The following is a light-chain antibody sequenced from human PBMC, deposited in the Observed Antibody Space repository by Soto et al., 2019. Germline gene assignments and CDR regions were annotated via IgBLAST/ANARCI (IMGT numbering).Light chain of an antibody. CDR1: SSDVGGYNY. V-gene: IGLV2-14*01. Sequence: QSALTQPASVSGSPGQSITISCTGTSSDVGGYNYVSWYQQHPGKAPKLMIYEVSNRPSGVSNRFSGSKSGNTPSLTISGLQAEVEADYYCSSYTSSSTLWVFGGGTKLTVL. CDR3: SSYTSSSTLWV. J-gene: IGLJ3*02. CDR2: EVS.